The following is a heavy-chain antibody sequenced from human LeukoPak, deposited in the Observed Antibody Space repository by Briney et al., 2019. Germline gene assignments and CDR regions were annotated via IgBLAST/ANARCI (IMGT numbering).Heavy chain of an antibody. CDR3: ARDPSGGSPEDWFDP. D-gene: IGHD2-15*01. CDR2: IFYSGST. Sequence: SETLSLTCTVSGGSISSGSDYWCWIRQPPGKGLEWIASIFYSGSTYYNPSLKSRVTMSVDTSKNQFSLRLSSVTAADTAVYYRARDPSGGSPEDWFDPWGQGTLVTVSS. J-gene: IGHJ5*02. CDR1: GGSISSGSDY. V-gene: IGHV4-39*07.